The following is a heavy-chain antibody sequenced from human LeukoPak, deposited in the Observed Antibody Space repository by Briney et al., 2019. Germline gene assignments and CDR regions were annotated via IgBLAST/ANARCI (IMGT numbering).Heavy chain of an antibody. CDR1: GFTFSSYE. CDR3: AKDKDPVAVADYMDV. Sequence: LPGGSLRLSCAASGFTFSSYEMNWVRQAPGKGLEWVSYISSSGSTIYYADSVKGRFTISRDNSKNSLYLQMNSLRTEDTALYYCAKDKDPVAVADYMDVWGKGTTVTVSS. V-gene: IGHV3-48*03. D-gene: IGHD6-19*01. CDR2: ISSSGSTI. J-gene: IGHJ6*03.